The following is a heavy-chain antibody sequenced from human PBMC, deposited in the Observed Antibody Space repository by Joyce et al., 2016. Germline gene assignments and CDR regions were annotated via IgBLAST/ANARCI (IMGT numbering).Heavy chain of an antibody. V-gene: IGHV3-30*18. J-gene: IGHJ4*02. Sequence: QVQLVESGGGVVQPGRSLRLSCAASGLTLSNYGVHWVRQAPGKGLGWVEVISYDGIYKYYADSVKGRFTISRDNSKNTVFLEMNSLRTEDTAVYYCAKILTATYSSGWFLDYWGQGTLVTVSS. D-gene: IGHD6-25*01. CDR1: GLTLSNYG. CDR3: AKILTATYSSGWFLDY. CDR2: ISYDGIYK.